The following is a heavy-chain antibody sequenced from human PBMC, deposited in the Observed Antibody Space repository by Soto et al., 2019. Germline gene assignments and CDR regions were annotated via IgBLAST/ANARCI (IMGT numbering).Heavy chain of an antibody. D-gene: IGHD6-19*01. CDR2: ISYDGSNK. Sequence: GGSLRLSXAASGFTFSSYGMHWVRQAPGKGLEWVAVISYDGSNKYYADSVKGRFTISRDNSKNTLYLQMSSLRAEDTAVYYCVKDGSSGWPYFYDMDVWGQGTTVTVSS. CDR3: VKDGSSGWPYFYDMDV. CDR1: GFTFSSYG. J-gene: IGHJ6*02. V-gene: IGHV3-30*18.